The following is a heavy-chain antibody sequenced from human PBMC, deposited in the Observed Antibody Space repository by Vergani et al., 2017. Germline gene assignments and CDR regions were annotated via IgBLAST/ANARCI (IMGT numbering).Heavy chain of an antibody. J-gene: IGHJ5*02. CDR1: GGSMSGYY. CDR2: IYHSGST. CDR3: ARRSVVAATENWFDP. D-gene: IGHD2-15*01. V-gene: IGHV4-38-2*02. Sequence: QVRLQESGPGLVKPSETLSLTCSVSGGSMSGYYWSWIRQPPGKGLEWIGSIYHSGSTYDNPSLKSRATISVDTSKNQFSLKLSSVAAADTAVYYCARRSVVAATENWFDPWGQGTLVTVSS.